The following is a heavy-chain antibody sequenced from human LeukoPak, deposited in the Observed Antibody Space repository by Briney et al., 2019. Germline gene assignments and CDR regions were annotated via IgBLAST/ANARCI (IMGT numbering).Heavy chain of an antibody. D-gene: IGHD1-26*01. V-gene: IGHV1-24*01. CDR2: FDPEDGET. CDR1: GYTLTELS. CDR3: ATGPGSSGSYGY. J-gene: IGHJ4*02. Sequence: ASVKVSCKVSGYTLTELSMHWVRQAPGKGLEWMGGFDPEDGETIYAQKFQGRVTMTEDTSTDTAYMELSSLRSEDTAMYYCATGPGSSGSYGYWGQGTLVTVSS.